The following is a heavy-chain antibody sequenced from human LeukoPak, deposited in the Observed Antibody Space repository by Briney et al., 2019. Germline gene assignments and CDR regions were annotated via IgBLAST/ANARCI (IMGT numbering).Heavy chain of an antibody. V-gene: IGHV1-18*01. Sequence: GASVKVSCKASGYTFTTYHINWVRQAPGQGLEWMGRINAYNGNTNYEQKLQGRVIMTTDTSTSTVYMELRSLRSDDTAVYYCARAPPRYSSSWYYFDYWGQGTLVTVSS. CDR3: ARAPPRYSSSWYYFDY. CDR1: GYTFTTYH. D-gene: IGHD6-13*01. CDR2: INAYNGNT. J-gene: IGHJ4*02.